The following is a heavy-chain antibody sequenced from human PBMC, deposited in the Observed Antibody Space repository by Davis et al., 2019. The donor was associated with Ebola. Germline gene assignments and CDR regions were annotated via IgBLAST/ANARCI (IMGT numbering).Heavy chain of an antibody. Sequence: GESLKISCAASGFTFYRYEMNWVRQAPGKGLEWVANIKQDGSEKYYVDSVKGRFTISRDNAKNSLYLQMNSLRAEDTAVYYCARGGGVAWGQGTLVTVSS. CDR2: IKQDGSEK. J-gene: IGHJ4*02. CDR1: GFTFYRYE. D-gene: IGHD2-8*02. CDR3: ARGGGVA. V-gene: IGHV3-7*04.